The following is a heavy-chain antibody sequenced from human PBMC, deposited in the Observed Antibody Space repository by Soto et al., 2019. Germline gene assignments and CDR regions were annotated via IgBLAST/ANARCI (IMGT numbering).Heavy chain of an antibody. CDR3: ARDRTYSYGYIGFDY. CDR1: GFTFSDYY. V-gene: IGHV3-11*05. D-gene: IGHD5-18*01. CDR2: ISSSSSYT. Sequence: QVQLVESGGGLVKPGGSLRLSCAASGFTFSDYYMSWIRQAPGKGLEWVSYISSSSSYTNYADSVKGRFTISRDNAKNSLYLQMNSLRAEDTAVYYCARDRTYSYGYIGFDYWGQGTLVTVSS. J-gene: IGHJ4*02.